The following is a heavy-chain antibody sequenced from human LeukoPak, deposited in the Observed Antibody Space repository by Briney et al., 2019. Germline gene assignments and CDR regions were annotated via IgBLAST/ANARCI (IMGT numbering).Heavy chain of an antibody. J-gene: IGHJ4*02. CDR2: IIPILGIA. Sequence: GRIIPILGIANYAQKFQGRVTITADKSTSTAYMELSSLRSEDTAVYYCARLRPGNYFDYWGQGTLVTVSS. CDR3: ARLRPGNYFDY. V-gene: IGHV1-69*02.